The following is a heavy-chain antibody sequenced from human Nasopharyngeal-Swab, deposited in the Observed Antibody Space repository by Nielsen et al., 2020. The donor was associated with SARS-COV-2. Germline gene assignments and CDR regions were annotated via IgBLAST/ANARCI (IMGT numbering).Heavy chain of an antibody. CDR1: GYTFTSYG. CDR3: ARTATTYSRVYWFDR. CDR2: ISAYNGNT. J-gene: IGHJ5*02. Sequence: ASVKVSCKASGYTFTSYGISWVRQAPGQGLEWMGWISAYNGNTNYAQKLQGRVTMTTDTSTSTAYMELRSLRSDDTAVYYCARTATTYSRVYWFDRWGQGTLVTVSS. V-gene: IGHV1-18*01. D-gene: IGHD1-1*01.